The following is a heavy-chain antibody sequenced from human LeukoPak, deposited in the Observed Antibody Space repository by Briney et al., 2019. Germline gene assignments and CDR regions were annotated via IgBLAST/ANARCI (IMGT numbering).Heavy chain of an antibody. CDR3: ARGRIYFDY. CDR1: GFTFSSSE. J-gene: IGHJ4*02. V-gene: IGHV3-48*03. D-gene: IGHD2-15*01. CDR2: INPSGNTF. Sequence: PGGSLRLSCAASGFTFSSSEVHWVRQAPGEGLEWVSNINPSGNTFYYAGSVKGRFTISRDNAKNSLYLQMNSLRAEDTAVYYCARGRIYFDYWGQGTLVTVSS.